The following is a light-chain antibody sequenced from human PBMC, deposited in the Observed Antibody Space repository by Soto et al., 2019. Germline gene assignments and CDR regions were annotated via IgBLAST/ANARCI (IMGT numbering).Light chain of an antibody. V-gene: IGKV1-13*02. CDR1: QGISSY. CDR2: AAS. CDR3: QQTDSYPST. J-gene: IGKJ4*01. Sequence: AIQLTQSPSSLSASVGDRVTITCRASQGISSYLAWYQQKPGKAPKLLIYAASSLQTGVPSRFSGSGSATDFTLTINSLQPEDFATYYCQQTDSYPSTFGGGTKVEI.